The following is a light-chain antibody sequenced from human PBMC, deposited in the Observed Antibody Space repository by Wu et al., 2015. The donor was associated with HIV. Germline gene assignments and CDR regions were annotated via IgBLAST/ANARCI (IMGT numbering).Light chain of an antibody. CDR1: QSISIY. CDR3: QQSNDNTIT. J-gene: IGKJ4*01. CDR2: QAT. Sequence: DIQMTQSPSSLSASVGDRVTITCRASQSISIYLHWYQQRPGKAPKLLIYQATTLQSGVPSRFSGSGSGRDFTLTISSLQPEDFATYFCQQSNDNTITFGGGTKVEIK. V-gene: IGKV1-39*01.